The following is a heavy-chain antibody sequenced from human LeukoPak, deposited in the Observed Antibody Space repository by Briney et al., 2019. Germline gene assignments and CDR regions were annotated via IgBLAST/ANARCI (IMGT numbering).Heavy chain of an antibody. Sequence: GGSLRLSCAASGFTFSKYAMSWVRQAPGKGLEWVSSISSSSSYIYYADSVKGRFTISRDNAKNSLYLQMNSLRAEDTAVYYCAIDLFSYYDFWSGYYVYYYGMDVWGQGTTVTVSS. V-gene: IGHV3-21*01. J-gene: IGHJ6*02. CDR1: GFTFSKYA. D-gene: IGHD3-3*01. CDR2: ISSSSSYI. CDR3: AIDLFSYYDFWSGYYVYYYGMDV.